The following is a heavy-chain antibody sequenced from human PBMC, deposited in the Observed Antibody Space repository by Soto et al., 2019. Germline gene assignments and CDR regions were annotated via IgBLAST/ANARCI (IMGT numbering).Heavy chain of an antibody. Sequence: ASVKVSCKTSGYTFSNYGITWVRQAPGQPLEWLGWISLYSDGTNYAQKFQGRVSMTTDTSTTTAYMELRGLRSDDTAVYYCAVVVPGAEAWFGPWGQGTLVTVSS. CDR1: GYTFSNYG. J-gene: IGHJ5*02. CDR2: ISLYSDGT. V-gene: IGHV1-18*01. CDR3: AVVVPGAEAWFGP. D-gene: IGHD2-2*01.